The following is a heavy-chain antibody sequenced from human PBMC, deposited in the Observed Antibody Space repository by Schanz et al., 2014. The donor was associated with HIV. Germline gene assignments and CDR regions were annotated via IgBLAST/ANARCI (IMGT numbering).Heavy chain of an antibody. D-gene: IGHD2-21*02. J-gene: IGHJ4*02. V-gene: IGHV1-18*01. CDR3: ARDFNIGDQYYFDH. Sequence: QVQLVQSGGEVKKPGGSVMLSCKASGYTFSNYGVSWVRQAPGQGLEWMGWTSAYNGNTNYAQKLQGRVTMTRDTSTSTVYMHLSSLRSDDTAVYFCARDFNIGDQYYFDHWGQGTLVTVSS. CDR1: GYTFSNYG. CDR2: TSAYNGNT.